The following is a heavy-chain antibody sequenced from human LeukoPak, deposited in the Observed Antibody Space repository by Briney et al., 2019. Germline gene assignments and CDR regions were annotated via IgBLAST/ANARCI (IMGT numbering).Heavy chain of an antibody. CDR1: GGSISSIGYF. CDR2: IYDSGTK. V-gene: IGHV4-39*02. CDR3: ARRVDTTRGYYYFYMDV. J-gene: IGHJ6*03. D-gene: IGHD5-18*01. Sequence: PSETLSLTCSVSGGSISSIGYFWDWFRQSPGNGLEWIGTIYDSGTKSYNPSLKSRVPISVDTSKNHLSLRLSSVTAADTAVYYCARRVDTTRGYYYFYMDVWGKGTTVTVSS.